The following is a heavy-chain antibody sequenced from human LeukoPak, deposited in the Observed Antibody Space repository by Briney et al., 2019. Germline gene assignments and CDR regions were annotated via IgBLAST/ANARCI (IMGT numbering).Heavy chain of an antibody. V-gene: IGHV4-34*01. CDR1: GVSFSGYY. D-gene: IGHD6-19*01. CDR3: ARGPTIAVADY. CDR2: INHSGST. J-gene: IGHJ4*02. Sequence: SETLSLTCAVYGVSFSGYYWSWIRQPPGKGLEWIGEINHSGSTNYNPSLKSRVTISVDTSKNRFSLKLSSVTAADTAVYYCARGPTIAVADYWGQGTLVTVSS.